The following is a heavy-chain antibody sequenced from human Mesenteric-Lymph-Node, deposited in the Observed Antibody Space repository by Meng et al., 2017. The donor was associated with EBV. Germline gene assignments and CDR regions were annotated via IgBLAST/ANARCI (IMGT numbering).Heavy chain of an antibody. V-gene: IGHV4-34*01. CDR3: ATVGTYASNIDP. CDR2: VSHGRST. CDR1: GWSSSDYD. Sequence: QVQLPQWGAGLFEASGTLSLPVGVFGWSSSDYDWTWIRQPPGKGLEWIGEVSHGRSTIYNPSLESRVTISVDTSKNQFSLKVTSVTAADTAVYYCATVGTYASNIDPWGQGTLVTVSS. D-gene: IGHD3-16*01. J-gene: IGHJ5*02.